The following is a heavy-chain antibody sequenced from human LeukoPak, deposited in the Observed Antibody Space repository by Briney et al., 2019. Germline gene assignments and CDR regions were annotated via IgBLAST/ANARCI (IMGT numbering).Heavy chain of an antibody. CDR1: GFTFSSYE. Sequence: GGSLRLSCAASGFTFSSYEMNWVRQAPGKGLEWVSYISSSGSTIYYADSVKGRFTISRDNAKNSLYLQMNSLRAEDTAVYYCARVSSIAAHGAFDIWGRGTMVTVSS. CDR2: ISSSGSTI. D-gene: IGHD6-6*01. CDR3: ARVSSIAAHGAFDI. V-gene: IGHV3-48*03. J-gene: IGHJ3*02.